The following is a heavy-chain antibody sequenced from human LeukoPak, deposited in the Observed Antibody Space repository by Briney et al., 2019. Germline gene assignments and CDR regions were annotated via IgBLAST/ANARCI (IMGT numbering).Heavy chain of an antibody. D-gene: IGHD3-3*01. CDR2: MNPNSGNT. CDR1: GYTFTSYD. CDR3: ARGVGSTYYDFWSGPSVGYYYYMDV. J-gene: IGHJ6*03. Sequence: ASVKVSCKASGYTFTSYDINWVRQATGQGLEWMGWMNPNSGNTGYAQKFQGRVTMTRNTSISTAYMELSSLRSEDTAVYYCARGVGSTYYDFWSGPSVGYYYYMDVWGKGTTVTVS. V-gene: IGHV1-8*01.